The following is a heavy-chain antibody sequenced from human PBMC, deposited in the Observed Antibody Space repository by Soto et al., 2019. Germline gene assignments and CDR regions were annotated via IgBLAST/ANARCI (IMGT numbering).Heavy chain of an antibody. CDR2: IYYRLST. CDR1: GASISHSSYY. D-gene: IGHD3-9*01. CDR3: ARRSRYFDY. V-gene: IGHV4-39*01. Sequence: SATLSLTCTVSGASISHSSYYWGWIPKPPGKGLEWIVSIYYRLSTYYNPSLKSRVSISEDTSKNLCSRKLSSVTAADTAVYYCARRSRYFDYWGQGTLVTVSS. J-gene: IGHJ4*02.